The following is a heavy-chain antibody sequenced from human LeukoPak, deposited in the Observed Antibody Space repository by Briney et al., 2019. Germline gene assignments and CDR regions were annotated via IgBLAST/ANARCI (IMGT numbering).Heavy chain of an antibody. D-gene: IGHD4-17*01. CDR2: IKSKTDGGTT. CDR1: GFTFSNAW. J-gene: IGHJ4*02. V-gene: IGHV3-15*01. CDR3: TTGAMTTVNPFDY. Sequence: KPGGSLRLSCAASGFTFSNAWMSWVRQAPGKGLEWVGRIKSKTDGGTTDYAAPVKGRFTISRDDSKNTLYLQMNSLKTEDTAVYYCTTGAMTTVNPFDYWGQGTLGTVSS.